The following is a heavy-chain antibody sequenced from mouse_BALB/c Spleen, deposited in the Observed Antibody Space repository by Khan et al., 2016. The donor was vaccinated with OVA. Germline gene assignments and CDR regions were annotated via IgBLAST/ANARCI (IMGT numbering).Heavy chain of an antibody. CDR1: GYTFTNYG. J-gene: IGHJ3*01. Sequence: QIQLVQSGPELKKPGETVKISCRASGYTFTNYGVNWVKQAPGQGLKWMGWINTYIGEPTYADDFKGRFAFSLETSASTAYLQINNLKHEDTATYFCARSNGNYWFAYWGQGTLVTVSA. D-gene: IGHD2-1*01. V-gene: IGHV9-3-1*01. CDR3: ARSNGNYWFAY. CDR2: INTYIGEP.